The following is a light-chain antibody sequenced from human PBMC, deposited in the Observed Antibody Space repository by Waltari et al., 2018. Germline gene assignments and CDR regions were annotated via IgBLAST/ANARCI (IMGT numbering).Light chain of an antibody. Sequence: DIVMTQTPLSLPVTLGEPASISCRSSQSLLDSEDGNTYLDWYLQKPGQSPQLLIYEVSNRASGVPDRFSGSGSDTDFTLEISRVEAEDVGVYYCMQGIEYPPTFGQGTKVEIK. V-gene: IGKV2-40*01. J-gene: IGKJ1*01. CDR3: MQGIEYPPT. CDR1: QSLLDSEDGNTY. CDR2: EVS.